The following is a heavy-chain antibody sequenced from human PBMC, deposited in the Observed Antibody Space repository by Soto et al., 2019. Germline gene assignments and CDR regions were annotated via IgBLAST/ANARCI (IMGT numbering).Heavy chain of an antibody. CDR1: GGTFSSYA. D-gene: IGHD6-13*01. CDR2: IIPIFGTA. V-gene: IGHV1-69*13. Sequence: ASVKVSCKASGGTFSSYAISWVRQAPGQGLEWMGGIIPIFGTANYAQKFQGRVTITADESTSTAYMELSSLRSEDTAVCYCARDRKAGYSSSWYSHYYGMDVWGQGTTVTVSS. CDR3: ARDRKAGYSSSWYSHYYGMDV. J-gene: IGHJ6*02.